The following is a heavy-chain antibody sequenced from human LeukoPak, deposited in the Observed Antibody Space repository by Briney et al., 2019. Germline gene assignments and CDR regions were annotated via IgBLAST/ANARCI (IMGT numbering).Heavy chain of an antibody. Sequence: PSETLSLTCAVYGGSFSGYYWSWIRQPPGKGLEWIGEINHSGSTNYNPSLKSRVTISVDTSKNQFPLKLSSVTAADTAVYYCARGLWFGEFPLRLDYWGQGTLVTVSS. CDR3: ARGLWFGEFPLRLDY. V-gene: IGHV4-34*01. D-gene: IGHD3-10*01. J-gene: IGHJ4*02. CDR1: GGSFSGYY. CDR2: INHSGST.